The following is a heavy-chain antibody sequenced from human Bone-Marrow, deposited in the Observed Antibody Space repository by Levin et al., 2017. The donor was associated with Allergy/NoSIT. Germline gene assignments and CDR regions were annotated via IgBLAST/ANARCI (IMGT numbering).Heavy chain of an antibody. CDR2: IKTDGTAQ. Sequence: GASVKVSCAASGFNFGNFWMSWVRQAPGKGLEWVASIKTDGTAQYYVDSVKGRFTISRDNAKNSLYLQMNSLRDEDTAMYYCARCEDYWGHGTLVTVSS. CDR3: ARCEDY. J-gene: IGHJ4*01. V-gene: IGHV3-7*01. CDR1: GFNFGNFW.